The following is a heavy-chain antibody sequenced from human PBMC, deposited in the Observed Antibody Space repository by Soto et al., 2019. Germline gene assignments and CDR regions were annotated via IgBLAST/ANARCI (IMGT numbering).Heavy chain of an antibody. D-gene: IGHD1-26*01. CDR2: ISAYNGNT. J-gene: IGHJ6*02. CDR3: ARDSLIVGATNYYYGMDV. CDR1: GYTFTSYG. Sequence: QVQLVQSGAEVKKPGASVKVSCKASGYTFTSYGISWVRQAPGQGLEWMGWISAYNGNTNYAQKLRGRVTMTTDTSTSTAYMELRSLRSDDTAVYYCARDSLIVGATNYYYGMDVWGQGTTVTVSS. V-gene: IGHV1-18*01.